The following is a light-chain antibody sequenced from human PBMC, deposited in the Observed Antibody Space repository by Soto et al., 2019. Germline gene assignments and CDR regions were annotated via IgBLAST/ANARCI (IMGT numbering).Light chain of an antibody. V-gene: IGLV1-40*01. J-gene: IGLJ3*02. Sequence: QSVLTQPPSVSGAPGQRVTISCTGRSSNIGSTFDVHWYQHLPGTAPKLLIYQDSNRPSGVPDRFSGSRSGTSASLAITGLQAEDEADYYCQSYDNSLRAWVFGGGTKVAVL. CDR1: SSNIGSTFD. CDR3: QSYDNSLRAWV. CDR2: QDS.